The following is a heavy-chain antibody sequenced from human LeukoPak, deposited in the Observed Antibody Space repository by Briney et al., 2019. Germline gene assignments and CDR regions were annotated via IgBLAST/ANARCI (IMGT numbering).Heavy chain of an antibody. CDR2: ISSSSSYI. CDR3: ARTGSGYYIDY. CDR1: GITFSSYS. D-gene: IGHD3-22*01. Sequence: GGSLRLSCAASGITFSSYSMNWVRQAPGKGLEWVSYISSSSSYIYYADSVKSRFTISRDNAKNSLYLQMNSLRAEDTAVYYCARTGSGYYIDYWGQGTLVTVSS. V-gene: IGHV3-21*01. J-gene: IGHJ4*02.